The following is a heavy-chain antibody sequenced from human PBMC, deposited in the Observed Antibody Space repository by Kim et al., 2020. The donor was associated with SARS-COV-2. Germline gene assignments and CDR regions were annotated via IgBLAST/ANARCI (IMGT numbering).Heavy chain of an antibody. Sequence: GGSLRLSCATSGFTFDDFAMHWVRQPPGKGLEWVSLITADGGTYYADSVKGRFTISRDNSANSLYLQMNSLTSEDTALYYCAKAIYATTWYSPDYWGQGT. V-gene: IGHV3-43*02. J-gene: IGHJ4*03. CDR3: AKAIYATTWYSPDY. D-gene: IGHD1-26*01. CDR2: ITADGGT. CDR1: GFTFDDFA.